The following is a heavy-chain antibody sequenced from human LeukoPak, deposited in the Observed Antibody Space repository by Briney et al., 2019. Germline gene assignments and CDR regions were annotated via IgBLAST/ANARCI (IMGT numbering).Heavy chain of an antibody. V-gene: IGHV3-23*01. CDR1: GFTFSSNA. J-gene: IGHJ4*02. CDR2: ISGSGGST. Sequence: PGASLRLSCAAFGFTFSSNAMSWVRQAPGKGLECVSAISGSGGSTYYADSVKGRFTISRDNSKNTLYLQMNSLRAEDTAVYYCAKGEHIVVVTATFDYWGQGTLVTVSS. CDR3: AKGEHIVVVTATFDY. D-gene: IGHD2-21*02.